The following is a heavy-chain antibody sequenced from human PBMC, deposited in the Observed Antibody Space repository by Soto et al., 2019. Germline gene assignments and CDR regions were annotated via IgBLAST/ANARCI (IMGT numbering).Heavy chain of an antibody. CDR1: GYTFTSHD. CDR2: MNPNSGNT. CDR3: ARWDYGVYARFDY. J-gene: IGHJ4*02. D-gene: IGHD4-17*01. V-gene: IGHV1-8*01. Sequence: QVQLVQSGTEVKKPGASEKVSCKASGYTFTSHDINWVRQATGQGLEWMGWMNPNSGNTGYAQKFQGRVTMTRNTSISTAYRELSSMRSEDTAVYYCARWDYGVYARFDYWGQGTLVTVSS.